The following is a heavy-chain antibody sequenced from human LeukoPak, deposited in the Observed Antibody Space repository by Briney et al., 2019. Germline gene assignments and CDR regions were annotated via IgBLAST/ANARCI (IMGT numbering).Heavy chain of an antibody. CDR2: IYSGSST. J-gene: IGHJ6*02. Sequence: GGSLRLSCAASGFTVSSNYMSWVRQAPGKGLEWVSVIYSGSSTYYADSVKGRFTISRDNSKNTLYLQMNSLRAEDTAVYYCAAWGLMVTYGMDVWGQGTTVTVSS. V-gene: IGHV3-53*01. CDR3: AAWGLMVTYGMDV. D-gene: IGHD2-8*01. CDR1: GFTVSSNY.